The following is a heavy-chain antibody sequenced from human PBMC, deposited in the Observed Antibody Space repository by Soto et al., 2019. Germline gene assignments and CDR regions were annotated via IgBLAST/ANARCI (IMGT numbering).Heavy chain of an antibody. J-gene: IGHJ4*02. CDR1: GFTFSSYG. D-gene: IGHD2-15*01. CDR3: ARSCGGGSCYTDY. CDR2: IWYDGSNK. Sequence: QVQLVESGGGVVQPGRSLRLSCAASGFTFSSYGMHWVRQAPGKGLEWVAVIWYDGSNKYYADSVKGRFTISRDNSKNTLYLQMNSLRAEDTAVYYCARSCGGGSCYTDYWGQGTLVTVSS. V-gene: IGHV3-33*01.